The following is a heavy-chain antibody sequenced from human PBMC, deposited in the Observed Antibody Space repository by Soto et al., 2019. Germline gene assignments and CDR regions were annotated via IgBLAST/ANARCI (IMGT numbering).Heavy chain of an antibody. CDR3: ARHSRASWGHY. J-gene: IGHJ4*02. V-gene: IGHV1-2*02. CDR1: GYTFTGYY. D-gene: IGHD6-6*01. CDR2: INPNSGGT. Sequence: QVQLVQSGAEVKKPGASVKVSCKASGYTFTGYYIHWVRQAPGQGLEWMGWINPNSGGTNYAQKFQGRVTMTRDAAVITAYMELSRLRSDGTAVYYCARHSRASWGHYWGQGTLVTVSS.